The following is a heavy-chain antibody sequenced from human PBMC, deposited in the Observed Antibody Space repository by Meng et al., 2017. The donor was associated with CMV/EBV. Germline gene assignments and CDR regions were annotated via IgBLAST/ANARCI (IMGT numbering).Heavy chain of an antibody. Sequence: GESLKISCAASGFTFSDYYMSWIRQAPGKGLEWVSYISSSGSTIYYADSVKGRFTISRDNAKNSLYLQMNSLRAEDTAVYYCARCYPSLPYYDFWSGYHYYYYYGMDVWGQGTTVTVSS. CDR3: ARCYPSLPYYDFWSGYHYYYYYGMDV. J-gene: IGHJ6*02. V-gene: IGHV3-11*04. CDR1: GFTFSDYY. CDR2: ISSSGSTI. D-gene: IGHD3-3*01.